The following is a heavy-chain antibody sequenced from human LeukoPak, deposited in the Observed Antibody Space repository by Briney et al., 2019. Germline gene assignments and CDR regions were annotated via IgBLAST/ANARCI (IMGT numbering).Heavy chain of an antibody. Sequence: ASVKVSCKASGYTFTGYYIHWVRQALGQGLEWMGRINPNSDGTNYARQVQARVTMTRDTSINTAYMELNRLQSDDTAIYYCAREWSYYDSGHHALDYWGQGTLLTVSS. J-gene: IGHJ4*02. V-gene: IGHV1-2*06. CDR1: GYTFTGYY. CDR3: AREWSYYDSGHHALDY. D-gene: IGHD3-22*01. CDR2: INPNSDGT.